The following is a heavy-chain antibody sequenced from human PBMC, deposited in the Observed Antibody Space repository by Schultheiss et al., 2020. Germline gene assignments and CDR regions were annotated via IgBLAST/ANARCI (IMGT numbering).Heavy chain of an antibody. D-gene: IGHD3-22*01. CDR3: ARNEYSSGEVDY. CDR1: GYTFTSYG. CDR2: ISAYNGNT. V-gene: IGHV1-18*01. J-gene: IGHJ4*01. Sequence: AAVKVSFKASGYTFTSYGISWVRQAPGQGLEWMGWISAYNGNTNYAQKLQGRVTMTTDTSTSTAYMELRSLRSDDTAVYYCARNEYSSGEVDYWGQGTLVTVSS.